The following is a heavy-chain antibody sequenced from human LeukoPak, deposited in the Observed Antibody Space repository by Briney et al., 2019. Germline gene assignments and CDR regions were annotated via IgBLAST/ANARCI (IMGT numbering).Heavy chain of an antibody. CDR1: GFTFSSYG. Sequence: GGSLRLSCAASGFTFSSYGMHWVRQAPGKGLEWVAVIPYDGSNKYYADSVKGRFTISRDNSKNTLYLQMNSLRSEDTAVYYCARDLGGIAAAGTGYYMDVWGKGTTVTVSS. D-gene: IGHD6-13*01. V-gene: IGHV3-30*03. CDR2: IPYDGSNK. CDR3: ARDLGGIAAAGTGYYMDV. J-gene: IGHJ6*03.